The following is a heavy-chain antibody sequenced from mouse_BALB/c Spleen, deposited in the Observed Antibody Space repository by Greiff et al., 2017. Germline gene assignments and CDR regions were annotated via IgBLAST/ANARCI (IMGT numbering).Heavy chain of an antibody. D-gene: IGHD2-1*01. J-gene: IGHJ4*01. Sequence: DVQLQESGPDLVKPSQSLSLTCTVTGYSITSGYSWHWIWQFPGNKLEWMGYIHYSGSTNYNPSLKSRISITRDTSKNQFFLQLNSVTTEDTATYYCALLAMDYWGQGTSVTVSS. V-gene: IGHV3-1*02. CDR1: GYSITSGYS. CDR3: ALLAMDY. CDR2: IHYSGST.